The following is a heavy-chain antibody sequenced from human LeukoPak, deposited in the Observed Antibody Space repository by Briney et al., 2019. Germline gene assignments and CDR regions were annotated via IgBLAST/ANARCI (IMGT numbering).Heavy chain of an antibody. Sequence: SETLSLTCAVYGGSFSGYYWSWIRQPPGEGLEWIGEINHSGSTNYNPSLKSRVTISVDTSKNQFSLKLSSVTAADTAVYYCAGPRYYDFWSAAVNAFDIWGQGTMVTVSS. J-gene: IGHJ3*02. V-gene: IGHV4-34*01. D-gene: IGHD3-3*01. CDR1: GGSFSGYY. CDR3: AGPRYYDFWSAAVNAFDI. CDR2: INHSGST.